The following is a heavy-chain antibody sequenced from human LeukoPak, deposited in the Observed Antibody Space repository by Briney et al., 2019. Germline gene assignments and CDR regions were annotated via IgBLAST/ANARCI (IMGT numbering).Heavy chain of an antibody. D-gene: IGHD3-22*01. CDR2: IYYGGST. CDR1: GASVSSYD. CDR3: ARQVWYYDRSAFDI. Sequence: PAEPESLTCTVSGASVSSYDWGWIRQPPGKGLEWVGYIYYGGSTNYNPSLKSRVTISVDTSKNQFSLKLSSVTAADTAVYFCARQVWYYDRSAFDIWGQGTMVTVSS. J-gene: IGHJ3*02. V-gene: IGHV4-59*08.